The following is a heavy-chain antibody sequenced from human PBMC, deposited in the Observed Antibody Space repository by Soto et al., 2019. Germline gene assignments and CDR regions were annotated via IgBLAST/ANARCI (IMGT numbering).Heavy chain of an antibody. D-gene: IGHD2-15*01. CDR1: GFTFSSYG. Sequence: QVQLVESGGGVVQPGRSLRLSCAASGFTFSSYGMHWVRQAPGKGLEWVAVIWYDGSNKYYADSVKGRFTISRDNSKYTXXLQMNSLRAEDTAVDYCAREGTYCSGGSCYPHFDYWGQGTLVTVSS. J-gene: IGHJ4*02. V-gene: IGHV3-33*01. CDR2: IWYDGSNK. CDR3: AREGTYCSGGSCYPHFDY.